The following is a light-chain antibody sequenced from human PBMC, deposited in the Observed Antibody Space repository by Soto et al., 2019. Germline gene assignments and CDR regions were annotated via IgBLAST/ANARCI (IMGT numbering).Light chain of an antibody. CDR2: AAS. V-gene: IGKV1-5*01. CDR3: QQYNSYSRT. J-gene: IGKJ1*01. CDR1: QSISSW. Sequence: DIQMTQSPSTLSASVGDRVTITCRASQSISSWLAWYQQKPGKAPNLLIYAASSLERAVPSRFGVSGSGTEFTLAISGLQPDYVANYDCQQYNSYSRTFGKGTKVEI.